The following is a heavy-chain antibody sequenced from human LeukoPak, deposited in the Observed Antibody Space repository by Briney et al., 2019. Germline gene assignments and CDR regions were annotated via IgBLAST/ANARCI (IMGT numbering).Heavy chain of an antibody. CDR2: IYYSGST. Sequence: SETLSLTCTVSGGSISSSSYYWGWIRQPPGKGLEWIGSIYYSGSTYYNPSLKSRLTISIDTSRNQFSVKLHSVTAADTAVYYCARRNHYFDYWGQGILVTVSS. CDR1: GGSISSSSYY. CDR3: ARRNHYFDY. J-gene: IGHJ4*02. V-gene: IGHV4-39*01.